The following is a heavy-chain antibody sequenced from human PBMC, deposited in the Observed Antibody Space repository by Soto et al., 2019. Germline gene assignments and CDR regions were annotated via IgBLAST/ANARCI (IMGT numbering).Heavy chain of an antibody. CDR3: ARGQQLVRDYYYGMDV. Sequence: SETLSLTCTVSGGSISSYYWSWIRQPPGKGLEWIGYIYYSGRTNYNPSLKSRVTISVDTSKNQFSLKLSSVTAAGTAVYYCARGQQLVRDYYYGMDVWGQGTTVTVSS. V-gene: IGHV4-59*01. CDR2: IYYSGRT. J-gene: IGHJ6*02. CDR1: GGSISSYY. D-gene: IGHD6-13*01.